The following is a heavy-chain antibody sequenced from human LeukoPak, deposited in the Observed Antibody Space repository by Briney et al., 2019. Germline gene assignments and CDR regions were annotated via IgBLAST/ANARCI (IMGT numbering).Heavy chain of an antibody. J-gene: IGHJ4*02. D-gene: IGHD6-13*01. CDR1: GGSISSGGYY. V-gene: IGHV4-31*03. Sequence: PSETLSLTCTVSGGSISSGGYYWSWIRQHPGKGLEWFGYIYYSGSTYYNPSLKSRVTISADTSKNQFSLKLISVTTADTAVYYCARARAAAGNFDYWGQGTLVTVSS. CDR2: IYYSGST. CDR3: ARARAAAGNFDY.